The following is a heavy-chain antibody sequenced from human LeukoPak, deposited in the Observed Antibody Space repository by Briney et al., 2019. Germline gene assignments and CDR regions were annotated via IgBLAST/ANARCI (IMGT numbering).Heavy chain of an antibody. J-gene: IGHJ4*02. D-gene: IGHD1-26*01. Sequence: ASVKVSCKASGYTFTGYYMRWVRQAPGQGLEWMGWIIAYNGNTNYAQKFQGRVTMTTDTSTITAYMELRSLRSDDTAVYYCARGGAPLDYWGQGTLVTVSS. CDR1: GYTFTGYY. V-gene: IGHV1-18*04. CDR3: ARGGAPLDY. CDR2: IIAYNGNT.